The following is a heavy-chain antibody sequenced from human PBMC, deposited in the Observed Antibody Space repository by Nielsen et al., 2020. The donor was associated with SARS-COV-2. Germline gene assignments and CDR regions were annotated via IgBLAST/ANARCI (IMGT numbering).Heavy chain of an antibody. CDR3: ARVRCSGGSCYFDY. J-gene: IGHJ4*02. D-gene: IGHD2-15*01. Sequence: ASVKVSCKASGYTFTSYGISWVRQAPGQGLEWMGWISAYNGNTNYAQKLPGRVTMTTDTSTSTAYMELRSLRSDDTAVYYCARVRCSGGSCYFDYWGQGTLVTVSS. V-gene: IGHV1-18*04. CDR1: GYTFTSYG. CDR2: ISAYNGNT.